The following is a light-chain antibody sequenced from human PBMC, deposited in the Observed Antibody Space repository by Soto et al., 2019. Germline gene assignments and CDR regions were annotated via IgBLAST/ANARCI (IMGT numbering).Light chain of an antibody. CDR3: QQYGNWPVT. CDR2: GTS. CDR1: QSVSSSY. J-gene: IGKJ1*01. Sequence: EIVLTQSPGALSLSPGERATLSCRPSQSVSSSYLAWYQQKPGQAPRLLIYGTSSRATGVPDRFSGSGSGTDFTLTISRLEPEDFAVYYCQQYGNWPVTFGQGTKVDI. V-gene: IGKV3-20*01.